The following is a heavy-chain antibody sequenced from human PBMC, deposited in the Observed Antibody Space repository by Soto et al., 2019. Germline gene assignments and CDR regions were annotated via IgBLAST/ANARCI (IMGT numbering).Heavy chain of an antibody. Sequence: QLQLVQSGAEVKKPGASVKVSCKASGYTFTHYGISWVRQAPGQGLEWMEWISAYNGNTNYTQKFQGRVTMSIDTSTTTAYMELRSLIADDTAVYYCARGHFQTAFDVWGQGTKVTVSS. CDR3: ARGHFQTAFDV. CDR2: ISAYNGNT. CDR1: GYTFTHYG. J-gene: IGHJ3*01. V-gene: IGHV1-18*01.